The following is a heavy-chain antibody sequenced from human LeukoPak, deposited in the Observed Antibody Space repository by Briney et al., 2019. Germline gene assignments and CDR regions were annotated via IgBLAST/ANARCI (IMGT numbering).Heavy chain of an antibody. J-gene: IGHJ4*02. V-gene: IGHV3-53*01. CDR1: GSPLRSNY. CDR3: AREEGGYYFDY. D-gene: IGHD1-14*01. Sequence: GGSLSFSCEALGSPLRSNYISWFPRVPGKGLGWVSVIYSGGSTYYADSVKGRFTISRDNFKNTLYLQMNSLRAEDTAVYYCAREEGGYYFDYWGQGTLVTVSS. CDR2: IYSGGST.